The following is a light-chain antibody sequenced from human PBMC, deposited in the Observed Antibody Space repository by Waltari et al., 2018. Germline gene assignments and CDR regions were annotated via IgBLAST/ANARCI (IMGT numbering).Light chain of an antibody. CDR3: QQYSSYGKYT. V-gene: IGKV1-5*03. J-gene: IGKJ2*01. CDR1: QAIDTS. Sequence: DIQMTQSPSTLSASVGDRVTITCRASQAIDTSLAWYQQKPGKAPNLLIYRSSTLEGGVSSRFSGSVSGTDFTLTISSLQPDDFATYYCQQYSSYGKYTFGQGTKLEIK. CDR2: RSS.